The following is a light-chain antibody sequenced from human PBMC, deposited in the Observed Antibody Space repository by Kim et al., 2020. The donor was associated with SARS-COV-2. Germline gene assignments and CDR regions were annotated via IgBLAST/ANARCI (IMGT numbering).Light chain of an antibody. Sequence: QPVLTQPASVSGSPGQSITISCTGTSTDVGTYDYVSWYQEHPGKTPKLMIYDVTHRPSGVSNRFSGSKSGTTASLTISGLQAEDETDYYCTSYTNRGTHVFGPGTKVTVL. CDR1: STDVGTYDY. J-gene: IGLJ1*01. CDR3: TSYTNRGTHV. CDR2: DVT. V-gene: IGLV2-14*03.